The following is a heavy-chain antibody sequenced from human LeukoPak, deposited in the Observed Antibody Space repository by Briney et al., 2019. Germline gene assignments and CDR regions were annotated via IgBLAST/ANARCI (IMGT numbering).Heavy chain of an antibody. CDR3: ARDGGYSYGSFYYGMDV. CDR1: GGSISSYY. V-gene: IGHV4-59*01. Sequence: PSETLSLTCTVSGGSISSYYWSWIRQPPGKGLEWIGYVYYSGSTNYNPSLTSRVTISVGTSKNQFSLKLSSVTAADTAVYYCARDGGYSYGSFYYGMDVWGQGTTVTVSS. J-gene: IGHJ6*02. D-gene: IGHD5-18*01. CDR2: VYYSGST.